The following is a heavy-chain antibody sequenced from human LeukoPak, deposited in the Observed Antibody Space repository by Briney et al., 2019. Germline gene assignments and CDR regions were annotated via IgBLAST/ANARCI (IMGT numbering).Heavy chain of an antibody. D-gene: IGHD1-26*01. V-gene: IGHV4-34*01. Sequence: PSETLSLTGAVYGGSVSGYYWSWVRQPPGKGLEWVGEINHSGSTNYNPSIKSRVSISVDTYKNKFSLKLSSVSAADTAVYYYARGLWYSGSYSLWSYYYYGMDVWGQGTTVTVSS. CDR3: ARGLWYSGSYSLWSYYYYGMDV. J-gene: IGHJ6*02. CDR2: INHSGST. CDR1: GGSVSGYY.